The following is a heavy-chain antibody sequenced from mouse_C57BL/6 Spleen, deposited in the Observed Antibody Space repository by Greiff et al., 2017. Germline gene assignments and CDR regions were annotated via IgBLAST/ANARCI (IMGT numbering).Heavy chain of an antibody. D-gene: IGHD2-4*01. Sequence: EVMLVESGGGLVKPGGSLKLSCAASGFTFSSYTMSWVRQTPEKRLEWVATISGGGGNTYYPDSVKGRFTISRDNAKNTLYLQMSSLRSEDTALYYCARQGYPYDYVWYFDVWGTGTTVTVSS. J-gene: IGHJ1*03. V-gene: IGHV5-9*01. CDR1: GFTFSSYT. CDR2: ISGGGGNT. CDR3: ARQGYPYDYVWYFDV.